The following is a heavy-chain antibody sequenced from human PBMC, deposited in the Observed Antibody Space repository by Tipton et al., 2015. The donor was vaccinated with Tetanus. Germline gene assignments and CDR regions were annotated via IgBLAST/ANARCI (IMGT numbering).Heavy chain of an antibody. Sequence: LRLSCTVSGGSITRGGYYWSWIRQHPEKGLEWIGYIYHTGNTYYNPSLKSRVTISLDTAKNQFSLNLSSLTAADTAIYYCARDRQYCTAGRCYSGLIDSWGQGTLVTVSS. CDR3: ARDRQYCTAGRCYSGLIDS. CDR1: GGSITRGGYY. J-gene: IGHJ5*01. V-gene: IGHV4-31*03. CDR2: IYHTGNT. D-gene: IGHD2-15*01.